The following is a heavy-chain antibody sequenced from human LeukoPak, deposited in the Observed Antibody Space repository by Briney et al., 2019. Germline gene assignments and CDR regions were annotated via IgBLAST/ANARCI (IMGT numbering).Heavy chain of an antibody. V-gene: IGHV4-34*01. CDR2: INHSGST. Sequence: SETLSLTCAVYGGSFSGYYWSWIRQPPGKGLEWIGEINHSGSTNYNPSLKSRVTISVDTSKNQFSLKLSSVTAADTAVYYCARHLIVVVPAAHFDIWGQGTMVTVSS. CDR1: GGSFSGYY. D-gene: IGHD2-2*01. J-gene: IGHJ3*02. CDR3: ARHLIVVVPAAHFDI.